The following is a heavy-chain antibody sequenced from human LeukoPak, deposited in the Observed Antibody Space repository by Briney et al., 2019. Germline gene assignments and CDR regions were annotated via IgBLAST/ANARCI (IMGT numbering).Heavy chain of an antibody. V-gene: IGHV4-59*01. CDR2: IYYSGST. CDR3: ARDIGSGWHRGYFDY. D-gene: IGHD6-19*01. J-gene: IGHJ4*02. CDR1: GGSFSGYY. Sequence: PSETLSLTCAVYGGSFSGYYWSWIRQPPGKGLEWIGYIYYSGSTNYNPSLKSRVTISVDTSKNQFSLKLSSVTAADTAVYYCARDIGSGWHRGYFDYWGQGTLVTVSS.